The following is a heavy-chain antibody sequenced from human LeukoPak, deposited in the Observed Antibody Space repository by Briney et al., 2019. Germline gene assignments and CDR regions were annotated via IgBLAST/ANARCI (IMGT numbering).Heavy chain of an antibody. J-gene: IGHJ4*02. CDR1: GFTFSSYS. D-gene: IGHD2-2*01. CDR2: ISSSSSYI. CDR3: ARGHDIVVVPAVHDY. V-gene: IGHV3-21*01. Sequence: GGSLRLSCAASGFTFSSYSMNWVRQAPGKGLEWVSSISSSSSYIYYADSVKGRFTISRDNAKNSLYLQMNSLRAEDTAVYYCARGHDIVVVPAVHDYWGQGTLVTVSS.